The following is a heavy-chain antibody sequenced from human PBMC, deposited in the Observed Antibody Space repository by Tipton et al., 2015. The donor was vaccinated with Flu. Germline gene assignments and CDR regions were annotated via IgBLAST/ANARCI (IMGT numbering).Heavy chain of an antibody. Sequence: TLSLTCTVSGGSISSSSSYWGWIRQPPGKGLEWIASIYYSGSTYYNPSLRSRAIMSVDTSKNQFSLKVSSVTAADTAVYYCAGLGYSGYDFDYWGQGMLVTVSS. V-gene: IGHV4-39*07. CDR3: AGLGYSGYDFDY. CDR2: IYYSGST. J-gene: IGHJ4*02. D-gene: IGHD5-12*01. CDR1: GGSISSSSSY.